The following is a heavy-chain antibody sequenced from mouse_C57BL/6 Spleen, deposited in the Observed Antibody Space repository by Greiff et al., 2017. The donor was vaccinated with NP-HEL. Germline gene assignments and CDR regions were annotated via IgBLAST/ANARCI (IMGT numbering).Heavy chain of an antibody. J-gene: IGHJ2*01. CDR2: IYPGSGST. Sequence: QVQLQQPGAELVKPGASVKMSCKASGYTFTSYWITWVKQRPGQGLEWIGDIYPGSGSTNYHEKFKSKATLTVDTSSSTVYMQLSSLTSEDSAVYYCARSRGITTVVGDYWGQGTTLTVSS. CDR1: GYTFTSYW. D-gene: IGHD1-1*01. CDR3: ARSRGITTVVGDY. V-gene: IGHV1-55*01.